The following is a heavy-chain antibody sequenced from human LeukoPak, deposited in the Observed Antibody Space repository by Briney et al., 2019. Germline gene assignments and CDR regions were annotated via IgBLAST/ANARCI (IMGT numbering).Heavy chain of an antibody. J-gene: IGHJ3*01. CDR1: GGSFSGYY. Sequence: SETLSLTCAVYGGSFSGYYWSWIRQPPGKGLEWIGEINHSGSTNYNPSLKSRVTISVDTSKNQFSLKLSSVTAADTAVYYCARDRGIAAVGDDAYDVWDQGTMVTVSS. CDR2: INHSGST. V-gene: IGHV4-34*01. CDR3: ARDRGIAAVGDDAYDV. D-gene: IGHD6-13*01.